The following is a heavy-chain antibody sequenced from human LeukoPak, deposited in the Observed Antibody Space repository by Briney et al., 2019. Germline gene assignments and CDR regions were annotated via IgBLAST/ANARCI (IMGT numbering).Heavy chain of an antibody. J-gene: IGHJ4*02. V-gene: IGHV5-51*01. CDR1: GYTFNRHW. CDR3: ARHFRGNWHYYFDY. Sequence: GESLKISCKGSGYTFNRHWIGWVRQMPGKGLEWMGIIYPGDSDTRYNPAFQGQVTISADKSISTAYLQWSSLKASDTAIYYCARHFRGNWHYYFDYWGQGTLVTVSS. D-gene: IGHD1-7*01. CDR2: IYPGDSDT.